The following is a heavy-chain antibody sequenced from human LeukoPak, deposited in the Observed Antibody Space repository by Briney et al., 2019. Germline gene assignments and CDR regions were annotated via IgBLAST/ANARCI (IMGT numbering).Heavy chain of an antibody. CDR1: GFTFNNYV. CDR2: ISGSGGST. J-gene: IGHJ4*02. Sequence: GGSLRLSCAASGFTFNNYVMSWVRQAPGKGLEWVSAISGSGGSTYYADSVKGRFTISRDNSKNTLYLQMNSLRAEDTAVYYCAKDIALLWFGELFGLDYWGQGTLVTVSS. CDR3: AKDIALLWFGELFGLDY. D-gene: IGHD3-10*01. V-gene: IGHV3-23*01.